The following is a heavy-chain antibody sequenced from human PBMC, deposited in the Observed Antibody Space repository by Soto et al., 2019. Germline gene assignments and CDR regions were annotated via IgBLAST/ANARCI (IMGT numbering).Heavy chain of an antibody. CDR1: GGIFSSYA. J-gene: IGHJ6*02. D-gene: IGHD5-12*01. CDR2: IIPIFGTA. V-gene: IGHV1-69*12. CDR3: ARDGGGYSGYAFSHHYGMDV. Sequence: QVQLVQSGAEVKKPGSSVKVPCKASGGIFSSYAISWVRQAPGQGLEWMGGIIPIFGTANYAQKFQGRVTITADESTSTAYMELSSLRSEDTAVYYCARDGGGYSGYAFSHHYGMDVWGQGTTVTVSS.